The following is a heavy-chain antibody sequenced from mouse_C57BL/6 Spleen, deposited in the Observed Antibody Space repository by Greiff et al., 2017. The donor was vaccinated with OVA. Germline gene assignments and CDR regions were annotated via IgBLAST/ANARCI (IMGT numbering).Heavy chain of an antibody. CDR3: ARRDYDDGSGD. D-gene: IGHD2-4*01. J-gene: IGHJ1*03. CDR2: IYPYNGVS. Sequence: EVQLQQSGPELVKPGASVKISCKASGYSFTGHYMNWVKQSPGNILDWIGYIYPYNGVSSYNQKFKGKATLTVDTSSSTEYMELRSLTSEDSAVYYCARRDYDDGSGDWGKGTTVTVSS. V-gene: IGHV1-31*01. CDR1: GYSFTGHY.